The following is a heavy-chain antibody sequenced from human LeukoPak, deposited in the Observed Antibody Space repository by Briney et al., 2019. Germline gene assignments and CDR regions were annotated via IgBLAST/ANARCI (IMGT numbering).Heavy chain of an antibody. CDR1: GFTFSSYG. D-gene: IGHD5-18*01. J-gene: IGHJ4*02. CDR3: AKAVDTAMVTGDY. Sequence: GGSLRLSCAASGFTFSSYGMHWVRQAPGKGLEWVAVISYDGSNKYYADSVKGRFTISRDNSKNTLYLQMNSLRAEDTAVYYCAKAVDTAMVTGDYWGQGTLVTVSS. V-gene: IGHV3-30*18. CDR2: ISYDGSNK.